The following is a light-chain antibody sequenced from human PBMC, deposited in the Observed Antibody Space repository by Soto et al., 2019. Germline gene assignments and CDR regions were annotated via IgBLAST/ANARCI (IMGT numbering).Light chain of an antibody. J-gene: IGKJ1*01. V-gene: IGKV3-11*01. CDR3: QHSANWPLT. CDR2: DAS. Sequence: EIVLTQSPAALSLSPGERATLSCRASQSVSTYLAWYQKKPGQAPRLLIYDASNRATGIPARFSGSGSGTDFTLTISSLEPEDFAVYFCQHSANWPLTFGQGTKVDIK. CDR1: QSVSTY.